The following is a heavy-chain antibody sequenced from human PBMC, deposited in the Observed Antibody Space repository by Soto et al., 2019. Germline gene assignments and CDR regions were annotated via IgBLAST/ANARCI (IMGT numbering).Heavy chain of an antibody. CDR2: ISGSGGST. D-gene: IGHD2-15*01. V-gene: IGHV3-23*01. CDR1: GITFSSYA. CDR3: AKDKKIVVVVPHFDY. J-gene: IGHJ4*02. Sequence: GGSLRLSCAASGITFSSYAMNWVRQAPGKGLEWVSGISGSGGSTHYADSVKGRFTISRDNSKNMLYLQMNSLRAEDTAVYYCAKDKKIVVVVPHFDYWGQGTLVTVSS.